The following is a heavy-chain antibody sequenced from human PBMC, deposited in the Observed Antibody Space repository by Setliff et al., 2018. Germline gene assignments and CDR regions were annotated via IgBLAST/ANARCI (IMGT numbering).Heavy chain of an antibody. V-gene: IGHV4-61*02. CDR1: GGSISRGSYD. CDR2: IYTSGST. Sequence: SETLSLTCTVSGGSISRGSYDWSWIRQPAGKGLEWIGRIYTSGSTEDNPSLGSRVTISVDPSRNQFSLQLSSVTSADTAIYYCTKGRVGLAARAGYWGQGTLVTVSS. CDR3: TKGRVGLAARAGY. D-gene: IGHD1-26*01. J-gene: IGHJ4*02.